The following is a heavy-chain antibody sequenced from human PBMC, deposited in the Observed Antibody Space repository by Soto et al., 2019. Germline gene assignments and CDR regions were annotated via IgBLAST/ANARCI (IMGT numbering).Heavy chain of an antibody. CDR2: ISHTGIT. CDR1: DGSSSGYF. J-gene: IGHJ4*02. CDR3: ARKEYYSDY. D-gene: IGHD3-10*01. V-gene: IGHV4-59*01. Sequence: SDTWSFADGSSSGYFWSCIRQPPGKGLEWIGYISHTGITNYNSSLKSRVTMSVDTSKNQFSLRVSSLTAADPAVYYCARKEYYSDYWGQGILVTVSS.